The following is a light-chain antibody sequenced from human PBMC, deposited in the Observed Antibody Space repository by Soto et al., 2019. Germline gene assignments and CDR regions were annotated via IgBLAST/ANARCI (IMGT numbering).Light chain of an antibody. CDR1: SSNIGKSY. V-gene: IGLV1-47*02. Sequence: QSVLTQPPSVSAAPGQKVTISCSGSSSNIGKSYVAWYQQLPGTAPKLLIYNNNQRPSGVPDRFSGSKSGTSASLAITGLRSDDEADYYCATWDDDLYTPIIGGGTKLTVL. CDR2: NNN. CDR3: ATWDDDLYTPI. J-gene: IGLJ2*01.